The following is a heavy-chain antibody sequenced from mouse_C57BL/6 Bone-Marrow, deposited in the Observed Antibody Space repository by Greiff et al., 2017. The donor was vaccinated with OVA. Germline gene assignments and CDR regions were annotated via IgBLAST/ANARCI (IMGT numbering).Heavy chain of an antibody. CDR1: GYTFTSYW. V-gene: IGHV1-55*01. J-gene: IGHJ2*01. Sequence: QVQLKQPGAELVKPGASVKMSCKASGYTFTSYWITWVKQRPGQGLEWIGDIYPGSGSTNYNEKFKSKATLTVDTSSSTAYMQLSSLTSEDSAVYYCARVRFITATGNWGQGTTLTVSS. CDR2: IYPGSGST. D-gene: IGHD1-1*01. CDR3: ARVRFITATGN.